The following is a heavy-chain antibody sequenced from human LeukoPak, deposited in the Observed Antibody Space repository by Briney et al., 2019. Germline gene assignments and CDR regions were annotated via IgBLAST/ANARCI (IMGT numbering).Heavy chain of an antibody. CDR2: IYSGGST. Sequence: PGGSLRLSCAASGFTVSSNYMSWVRQAPGKGLEWVSVIYSGGSTYYADSVKGRFTISRDNSKNTLYLQMNSLRAEDTAVYYCAKDQITTIVVVNDAFDIWGQGTMVTVSS. J-gene: IGHJ3*02. D-gene: IGHD3-22*01. V-gene: IGHV3-53*01. CDR1: GFTVSSNY. CDR3: AKDQITTIVVVNDAFDI.